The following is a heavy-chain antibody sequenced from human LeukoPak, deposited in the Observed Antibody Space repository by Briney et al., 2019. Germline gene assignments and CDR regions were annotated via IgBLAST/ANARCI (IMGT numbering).Heavy chain of an antibody. CDR2: TYYRSKLYN. CDR3: ARVPASSWSPPYFDY. V-gene: IGHV6-1*01. D-gene: IGHD6-13*01. CDR1: GDSVSSNSAA. Sequence: SQTLSLTCAISGDSVSSNSAAWHWPRQSPSRGLEWLGRTYYRSKLYNDYAVSVKSRITINPDTSKNQFSLQLNSVTPEDTAVYYCARVPASSWSPPYFDYWGQGTLVTVSS. J-gene: IGHJ4*02.